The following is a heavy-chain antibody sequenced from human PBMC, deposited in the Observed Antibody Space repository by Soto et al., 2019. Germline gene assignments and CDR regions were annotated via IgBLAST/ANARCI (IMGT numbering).Heavy chain of an antibody. Sequence: GGSLRLSCAASGFTFSNAWMSWVRQAPGKGLEWVGRIKSKTDGGTTDYAAPVKGRFTISRDDSKNTLYLQMNSLKTEDTAVYYCTTEIGYCTNGVCYWDAFDIWGQGTMVTVSS. V-gene: IGHV3-15*01. CDR2: IKSKTDGGTT. J-gene: IGHJ3*02. D-gene: IGHD2-8*01. CDR1: GFTFSNAW. CDR3: TTEIGYCTNGVCYWDAFDI.